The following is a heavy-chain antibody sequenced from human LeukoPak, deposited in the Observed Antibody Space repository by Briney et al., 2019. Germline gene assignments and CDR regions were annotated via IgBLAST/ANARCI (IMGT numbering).Heavy chain of an antibody. CDR2: ISWNSGSI. V-gene: IGHV3-9*01. CDR1: GFTFDDYA. D-gene: IGHD5-24*01. Sequence: CRSLRLSCAASGFTFDDYAMHWVRQAPGKGLEWVSGISWNSGSIGYADSVKGRFTISRDNAKNSLYLQMNSLRAEDTALYYCAKDLRSRWLHPHALLDAFDIWGQGTMVTVSS. CDR3: AKDLRSRWLHPHALLDAFDI. J-gene: IGHJ3*02.